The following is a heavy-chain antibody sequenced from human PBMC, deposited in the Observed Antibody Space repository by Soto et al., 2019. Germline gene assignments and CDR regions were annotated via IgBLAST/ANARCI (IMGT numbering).Heavy chain of an antibody. CDR3: AKDRSGSYFWFDP. D-gene: IGHD1-26*01. J-gene: IGHJ5*02. CDR1: GFPFSNYA. Sequence: VGSLILSCSSSGFPFSNYAMSLVRQAPGKGLEWVSAISGSGGSTYYADSVKGRFTISRDNSKNTLYLQMNSLRAEDTAVYYCAKDRSGSYFWFDPWGQGTLVTVSS. CDR2: ISGSGGST. V-gene: IGHV3-23*01.